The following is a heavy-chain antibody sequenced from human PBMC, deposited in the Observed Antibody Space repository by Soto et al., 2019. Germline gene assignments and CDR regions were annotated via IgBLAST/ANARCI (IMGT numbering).Heavy chain of an antibody. CDR1: GFTFSSYW. D-gene: IGHD3-3*01. V-gene: IGHV3-7*01. Sequence: PGGSLRLSCAASGFTFSSYWMSWVRQAPGKGLEWVANIKQDGSEKYYVDSVKGRFTISRGNAKNSLYLQMNSLRAEDTAVYYCARDQENVLRFLEWLLWDNWFDPWGQGTLVTVSS. CDR2: IKQDGSEK. J-gene: IGHJ5*02. CDR3: ARDQENVLRFLEWLLWDNWFDP.